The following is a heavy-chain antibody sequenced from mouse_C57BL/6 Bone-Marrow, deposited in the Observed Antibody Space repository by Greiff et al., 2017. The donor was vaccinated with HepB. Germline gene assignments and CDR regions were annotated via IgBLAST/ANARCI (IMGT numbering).Heavy chain of an antibody. Sequence: ESGPGLVKPSQSLSLTCSVTGYSITSGYYWNWIRQFPGNKLEWMGYISYDGSNNYNPSLKNRISITRDTSKNQFFLKLNSVTTEDTATYYCAREGWLLPYYFDYWGQGTTLTVSS. J-gene: IGHJ2*01. CDR3: AREGWLLPYYFDY. D-gene: IGHD2-3*01. CDR1: GYSITSGYY. CDR2: ISYDGSN. V-gene: IGHV3-6*01.